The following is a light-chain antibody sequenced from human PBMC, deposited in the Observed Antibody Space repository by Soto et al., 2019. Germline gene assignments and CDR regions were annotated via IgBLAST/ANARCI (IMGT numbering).Light chain of an antibody. V-gene: IGLV2-14*01. Sequence: QSALTQPASVSGSPGQSITISCTGTSIDVGGYNYVSWYQQHPGKAPKLMIYDVSNRPSGVSNRFSGSKSGNTASLTISGLQAEDEADYYCSSYTSSSTLDFGTGTKVTVL. CDR2: DVS. CDR3: SSYTSSSTLD. CDR1: SIDVGGYNY. J-gene: IGLJ1*01.